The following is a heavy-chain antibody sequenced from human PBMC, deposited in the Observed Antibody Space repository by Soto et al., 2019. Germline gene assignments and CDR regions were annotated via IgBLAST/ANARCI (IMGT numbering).Heavy chain of an antibody. V-gene: IGHV4-31*03. Sequence: QVQLQESGPGLVKPSQTLSLTCTVSGGSISSGGYYWSWIRQHPGKGLEWIGYIYYSGSTYYNPSLKSRVTISVDTSKHQFSLKLSSVTAADTAVYYCARDTEAVAGPTGIYYYYGMDVWGQGTTVTVSS. D-gene: IGHD6-19*01. CDR2: IYYSGST. CDR3: ARDTEAVAGPTGIYYYYGMDV. CDR1: GGSISSGGYY. J-gene: IGHJ6*02.